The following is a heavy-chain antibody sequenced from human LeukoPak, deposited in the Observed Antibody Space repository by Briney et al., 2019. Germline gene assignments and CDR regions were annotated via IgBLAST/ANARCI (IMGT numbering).Heavy chain of an antibody. V-gene: IGHV4-38-2*01. J-gene: IGHJ4*02. CDR1: GYSLGKNYY. Sequence: SEALSLTCAVSGYSLGKNYYWGWIRQSPGKGLEWIGRIYGRASTSYNPSLMNRVTMSVDTSKNHFSLQLTSVTAADTAVYYCARYDSRGSASTKFDYWGPGILVTISS. CDR2: IYGRAST. CDR3: ARYDSRGSASTKFDY. D-gene: IGHD3-16*01.